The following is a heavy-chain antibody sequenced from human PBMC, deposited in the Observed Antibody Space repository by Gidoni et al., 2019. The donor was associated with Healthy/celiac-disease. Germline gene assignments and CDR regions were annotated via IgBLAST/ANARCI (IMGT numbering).Heavy chain of an antibody. CDR3: AKGDRAAAGPTLYYGMDV. V-gene: IGHV3-23*01. CDR2: ISGSGGST. D-gene: IGHD6-13*01. CDR1: GFTFSSYA. J-gene: IGHJ6*02. Sequence: EVQLLESGGGLVQPGGSLRLSCAASGFTFSSYAMSWVRQAPGKGLESVSAISGSGGSTYYADSVKGRFTISRDNSKNTLYLQMNSLRAEDTAVYYCAKGDRAAAGPTLYYGMDVWGQGTTVTVSS.